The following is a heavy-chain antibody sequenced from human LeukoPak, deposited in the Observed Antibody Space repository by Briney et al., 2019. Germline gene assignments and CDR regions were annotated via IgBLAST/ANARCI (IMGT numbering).Heavy chain of an antibody. CDR2: ISGSGGST. CDR3: AKNPTVTVFDY. V-gene: IGHV3-23*01. Sequence: GSLRLSCAASGFTFSDYYMSWIRQAPGKGLEWVSAISGSGGSTYYADSVKGRFTISRDNSKNTLYLQMNSLRAEDTAVYYCAKNPTVTVFDYWGQGTLVTVSS. J-gene: IGHJ4*02. CDR1: GFTFSDYY. D-gene: IGHD4-17*01.